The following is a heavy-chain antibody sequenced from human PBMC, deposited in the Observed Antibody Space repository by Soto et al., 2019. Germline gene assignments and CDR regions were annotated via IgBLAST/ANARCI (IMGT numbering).Heavy chain of an antibody. CDR3: ARDGEARITIFGVVIPHFDY. CDR2: IWYDGGNK. Sequence: GGSLRLSCAASGFTFSSYGMHWVRQASGKGLEWVAVIWYDGGNKYYADSVKGRFTISRDNSKNTLYLQMNSLRAEDTAVYYCARDGEARITIFGVVIPHFDYWGQGTLVTVSS. CDR1: GFTFSSYG. V-gene: IGHV3-33*01. J-gene: IGHJ4*02. D-gene: IGHD3-3*01.